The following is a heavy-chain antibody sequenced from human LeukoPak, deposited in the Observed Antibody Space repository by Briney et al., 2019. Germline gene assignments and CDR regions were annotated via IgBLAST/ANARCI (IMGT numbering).Heavy chain of an antibody. V-gene: IGHV3-66*01. D-gene: IGHD2-8*02. CDR1: GFTVSTNY. CDR3: ARDAGGYGMDV. J-gene: IGHJ6*02. Sequence: PGGSLRLSCAASGFTVSTNYMSWVRQAPGKGLEWVTVIYSGGSTYYADSVKGRFTISRDNSKNTLYLQMNSLRAEDTAVYYCARDAGGYGMDVWGQGTTVTVSS. CDR2: IYSGGST.